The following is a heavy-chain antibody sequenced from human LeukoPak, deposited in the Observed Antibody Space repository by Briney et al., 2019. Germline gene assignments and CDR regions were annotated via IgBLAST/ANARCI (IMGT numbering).Heavy chain of an antibody. V-gene: IGHV4-39*01. D-gene: IGHD2-15*01. CDR3: ARTNMADCSGGSCYSSWFDP. CDR2: IYYSGGT. J-gene: IGHJ5*02. CDR1: GGSISSNSYY. Sequence: PSETLSLTCTVSGGSISSNSYYWGWIRQPPGKGLEWIGSIYYSGGTYYNPSLKSRVTISVDTSKNQFSLKLSPVTAADTAVYYCARTNMADCSGGSCYSSWFDPWGQGTLVTVSS.